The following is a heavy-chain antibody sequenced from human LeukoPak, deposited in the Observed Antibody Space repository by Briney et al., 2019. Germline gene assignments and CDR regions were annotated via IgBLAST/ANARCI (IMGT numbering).Heavy chain of an antibody. V-gene: IGHV3-7*01. Sequence: PGGSLRLSCAASGFTFSSYWMSWVRQAPGKGLEWVANIKQDGSEKYYVDSVKGRFTISRDNAKNSLYLQMNSLRAEDTAVYYCARAPGGGRLFDWLLFSGAFDIWGQGTMVTVSS. J-gene: IGHJ3*02. CDR1: GFTFSSYW. CDR2: IKQDGSEK. D-gene: IGHD3-9*01. CDR3: ARAPGGGRLFDWLLFSGAFDI.